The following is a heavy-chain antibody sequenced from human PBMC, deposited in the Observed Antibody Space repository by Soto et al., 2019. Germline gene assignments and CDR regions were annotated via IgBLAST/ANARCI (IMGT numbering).Heavy chain of an antibody. CDR2: IYYSGST. V-gene: IGHV4-30-4*01. CDR1: GGSISSGDFY. J-gene: IGHJ6*02. CDR3: ARVPPYGSGSSDSYYYYYYGMDV. Sequence: SETLSLTCTVSGGSISSGDFYWSWIRQPPGKGLEWVAYIYYSGSTDYNPSLKSRVTISVDTSKNQFSLNLNSVTAADTAVYYCARVPPYGSGSSDSYYYYYYGMDVWGQGTTVTVSS. D-gene: IGHD3-10*01.